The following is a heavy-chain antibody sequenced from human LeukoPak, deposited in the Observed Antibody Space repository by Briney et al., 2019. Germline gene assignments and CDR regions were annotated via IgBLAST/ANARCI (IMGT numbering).Heavy chain of an antibody. CDR3: ASGSGSYRTPYYYMDV. D-gene: IGHD3-10*01. J-gene: IGHJ6*03. V-gene: IGHV3-53*01. CDR2: IYSGGST. Sequence: PGGSLRLSCAASGFTVSSNYMSWVRQAPGKGLEWVSVIYSGGSTYYADSVKGRFTISRDNSKNTLYLRMNNLRAEDTAVYYCASGSGSYRTPYYYMDVWGKGTTVTVSS. CDR1: GFTVSSNY.